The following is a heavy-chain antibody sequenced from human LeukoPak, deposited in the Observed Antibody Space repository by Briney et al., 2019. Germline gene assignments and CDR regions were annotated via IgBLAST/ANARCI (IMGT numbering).Heavy chain of an antibody. J-gene: IGHJ5*02. CDR2: INPNSGGT. D-gene: IGHD3-10*01. Sequence: ASVKVSFKASGYTFTDYYMHWVRQAPGQGLEWMGCINPNSGGTNYAQKFQGWVTITRDTSISTAYMELSRLRSDDTAVYYCARGGITMVRGVPNGWFDPWGQGTLVTVSS. CDR3: ARGGITMVRGVPNGWFDP. V-gene: IGHV1-2*04. CDR1: GYTFTDYY.